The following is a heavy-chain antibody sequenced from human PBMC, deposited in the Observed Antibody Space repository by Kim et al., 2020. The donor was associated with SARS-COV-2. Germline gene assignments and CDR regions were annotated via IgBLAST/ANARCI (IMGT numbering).Heavy chain of an antibody. J-gene: IGHJ5*02. V-gene: IGHV1-3*01. D-gene: IGHD5-12*01. CDR3: AREGYSGYDPHLMFDP. Sequence: KFQGQVTITRDTSASTAYMELSSLRAEDTAVYYCAREGYSGYDPHLMFDPWGQGTLVAVSS.